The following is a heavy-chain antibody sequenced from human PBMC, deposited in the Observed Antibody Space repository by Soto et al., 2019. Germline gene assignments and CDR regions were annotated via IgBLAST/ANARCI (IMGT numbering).Heavy chain of an antibody. Sequence: SETLSLTCTVSGGSISSGDYYWSWIRQPPGKGLEWIGYIYYSGSTYYNPSLKSRVTISVDTSKNQFALKLSSGTAADTAVYYCARDREVRGVIVSYYGMDVWGQGTTVTVSS. CDR2: IYYSGST. V-gene: IGHV4-30-4*01. CDR3: ARDREVRGVIVSYYGMDV. J-gene: IGHJ6*02. D-gene: IGHD3-10*01. CDR1: GGSISSGDYY.